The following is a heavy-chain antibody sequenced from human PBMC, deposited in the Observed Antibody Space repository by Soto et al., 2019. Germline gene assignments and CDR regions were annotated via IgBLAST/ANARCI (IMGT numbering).Heavy chain of an antibody. CDR2: ISAYNGNT. CDR1: GYTFTSYG. Sequence: ASVKVSCKASGYTFTSYGISCVRQAPGQGLEWMGWISAYNGNTNYAQKPQGRVTMTTDTSTSTAYMELRSLRSDDTAVYYCARRVAAAGNNWFDPWGQGTLVTVSS. J-gene: IGHJ5*02. V-gene: IGHV1-18*01. CDR3: ARRVAAAGNNWFDP. D-gene: IGHD6-13*01.